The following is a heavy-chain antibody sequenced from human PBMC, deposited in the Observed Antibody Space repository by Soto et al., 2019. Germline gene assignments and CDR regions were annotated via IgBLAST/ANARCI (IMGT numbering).Heavy chain of an antibody. J-gene: IGHJ4*02. V-gene: IGHV3-23*01. CDR1: GFTFSTYA. D-gene: IGHD2-21*01. Sequence: PGGSLRLSCAASGFTFSTYAMTWVRQAPGRGLEWVSTILHDETPFYTDSVKGRFTISRDNVRGTLYLQMNGLRVEDAALYCCAKDLFPTSGQRFFFESWGQGRLVTVSS. CDR3: AKDLFPTSGQRFFFES. CDR2: ILHDETP.